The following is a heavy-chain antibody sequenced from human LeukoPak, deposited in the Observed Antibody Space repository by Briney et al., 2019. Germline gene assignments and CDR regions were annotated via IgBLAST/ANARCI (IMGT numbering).Heavy chain of an antibody. CDR1: GFTFSSYG. V-gene: IGHV3-30*02. J-gene: IGHJ3*02. Sequence: GGSLRLSCAASGFTFSSYGMHWVRQAPGKGLEWVAFIRYDGSNKYYADSVKGRFTISRDNAKNSLHLQMNSLRAEDTAFYYCARALYASSSWHTFDIWGQGTMVTVSS. CDR2: IRYDGSNK. D-gene: IGHD6-13*01. CDR3: ARALYASSSWHTFDI.